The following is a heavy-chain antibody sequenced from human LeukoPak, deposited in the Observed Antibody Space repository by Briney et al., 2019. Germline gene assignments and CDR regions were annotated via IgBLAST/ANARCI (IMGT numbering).Heavy chain of an antibody. CDR1: GFTFRSYA. D-gene: IGHD3-22*01. J-gene: IGHJ4*02. V-gene: IGHV3-53*01. Sequence: GGSLRLSCAASGFTFRSYAMSWVRQAPGKGLEWVSVIYSGGSTYYADSVKGRFTISRDNSKNTLYLQMNSLRAEDTAVYYCAREVNYYYDYWGQGTLVTVSS. CDR2: IYSGGST. CDR3: AREVNYYYDY.